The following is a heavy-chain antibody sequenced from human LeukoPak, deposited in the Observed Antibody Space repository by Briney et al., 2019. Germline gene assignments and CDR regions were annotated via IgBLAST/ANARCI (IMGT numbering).Heavy chain of an antibody. CDR3: ARTDYDILTGYYMGPGFDY. D-gene: IGHD3-9*01. V-gene: IGHV5-51*01. CDR1: GYSFTSYW. Sequence: GESLKISCKGSGYSFTSYWIGWVRQMPGKGLEWMGIIYPGDSDTRYSPSFQGQVTISADKSISTAYLQWSSLKASDTAMYYCARTDYDILTGYYMGPGFDYWGQGTLVTVSS. J-gene: IGHJ4*02. CDR2: IYPGDSDT.